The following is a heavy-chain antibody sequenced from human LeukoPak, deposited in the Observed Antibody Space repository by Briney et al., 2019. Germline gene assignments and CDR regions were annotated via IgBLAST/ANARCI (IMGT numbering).Heavy chain of an antibody. V-gene: IGHV3-15*01. Sequence: GGSLRLSFAASGFTFSNAWMSWVRQAPGKGLEWVGRIKSKTDGGTTDYAAPVKGRFTISRDDSKNTLYLQMNSLKTEDTAVYYCTTRGGGSYGGDYWGQGTLVTVSS. CDR3: TTRGGGSYGGDY. D-gene: IGHD1-26*01. J-gene: IGHJ4*02. CDR2: IKSKTDGGTT. CDR1: GFTFSNAW.